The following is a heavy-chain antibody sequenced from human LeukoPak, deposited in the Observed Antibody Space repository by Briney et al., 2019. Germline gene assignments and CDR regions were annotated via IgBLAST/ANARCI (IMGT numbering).Heavy chain of an antibody. D-gene: IGHD3-10*01. V-gene: IGHV4-34*01. J-gene: IGHJ6*02. CDR2: INHSGST. Sequence: PSETLSLTCAVYGGSFSGYYWSWIRQPPGKRLEWIGEINHSGSTNYNPSLKSRVTISVDTSKNQFSLKLSSVTAADTAVYYCASLSFTMVRGVKQSYYYGMDVWGQGTTVTVSS. CDR1: GGSFSGYY. CDR3: ASLSFTMVRGVKQSYYYGMDV.